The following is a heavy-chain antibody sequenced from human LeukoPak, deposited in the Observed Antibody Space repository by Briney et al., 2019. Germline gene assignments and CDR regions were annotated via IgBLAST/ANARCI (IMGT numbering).Heavy chain of an antibody. CDR1: GFTFNSYA. V-gene: IGHV3-23*01. D-gene: IGHD3-10*01. Sequence: PGGSLRLSCAASGFTFNSYAMSWVRQAPGKGLEWVSYISSSGSTIYYADSVKGRFTISRDNSKNTLYLQMNSLRAEDTAVYYCAKVTYGSGTYGAFDYWGQGTLVTVSS. CDR3: AKVTYGSGTYGAFDY. CDR2: ISSSGSTI. J-gene: IGHJ4*02.